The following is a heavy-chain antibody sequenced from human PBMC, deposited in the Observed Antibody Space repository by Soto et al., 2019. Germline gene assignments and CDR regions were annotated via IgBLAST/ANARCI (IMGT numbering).Heavy chain of an antibody. CDR2: INHSGST. Sequence: SETLSLTCAVYGGSFSGYYWSWIRQPPGKGLEWIGEINHSGSTNYNPSLKSRVTISVDTSKSQFSLKLTSVTAADTAVYYCARGEDAFFYYGLDVWGQGITVTVSS. V-gene: IGHV4-34*01. CDR3: ARGEDAFFYYGLDV. J-gene: IGHJ6*02. CDR1: GGSFSGYY.